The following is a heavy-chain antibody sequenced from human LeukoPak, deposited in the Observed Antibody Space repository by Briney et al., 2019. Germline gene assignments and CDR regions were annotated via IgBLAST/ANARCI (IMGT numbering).Heavy chain of an antibody. CDR1: GYTFTSYY. CDR3: ARDLLLAAGVSASYYGMDV. CDR2: INPSGGST. V-gene: IGHV1-46*01. J-gene: IGHJ6*02. Sequence: ASVKVSCKASGYTFTSYYMHWVRQAPGQGLEWMGIINPSGGSTSYAQKFQGRVTMTRDTSTSTVYVELSSLRSEDTAVYYCARDLLLAAGVSASYYGMDVWGQGTTVTVSS. D-gene: IGHD6-13*01.